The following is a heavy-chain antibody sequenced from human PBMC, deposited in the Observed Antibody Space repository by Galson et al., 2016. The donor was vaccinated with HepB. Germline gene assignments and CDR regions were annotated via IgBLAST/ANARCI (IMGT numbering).Heavy chain of an antibody. CDR2: IYWDDDK. V-gene: IGHV2-5*02. J-gene: IGHJ3*02. Sequence: PALVKPTQTLTLTCTFSGFSLSTSGVGVGWIRQPPGKALEWLALIYWDDDKRYSPSLKSRLTITKDTSKNQVVLTMTNMDPVDTATYYCAHTHEGTYYEGNDAFDIWGQGTMVTVSS. CDR1: GFSLSTSGVG. CDR3: AHTHEGTYYEGNDAFDI. D-gene: IGHD1-26*01.